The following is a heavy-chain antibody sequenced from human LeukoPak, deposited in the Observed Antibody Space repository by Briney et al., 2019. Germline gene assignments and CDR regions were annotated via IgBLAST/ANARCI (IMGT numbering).Heavy chain of an antibody. Sequence: GGSLRLSCAASGFSFSNYAMGWVRQAPGKGLKWVSSISGSGDSTYYADSVKGRFTISRDNSKNTLYLQMNSLRAEDTAVYYCVRGRYCSSTSCYIDYWGQGTLVTVSS. CDR3: VRGRYCSSTSCYIDY. CDR2: ISGSGDST. D-gene: IGHD2-2*02. CDR1: GFSFSNYA. J-gene: IGHJ4*02. V-gene: IGHV3-23*01.